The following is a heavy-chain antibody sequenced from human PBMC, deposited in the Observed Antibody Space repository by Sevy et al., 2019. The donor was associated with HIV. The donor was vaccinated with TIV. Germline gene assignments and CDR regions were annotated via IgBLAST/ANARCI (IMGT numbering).Heavy chain of an antibody. Sequence: GGSLRLSCAASGFTFADHAFHWVRQAPGKGLEWVAIISFDGRNKRVAESVKGRFTISRDDSKSTVYLQMTGLRPEDAAVYYCARDHCTDGACFRSGYFDYWGQGTLVTVSS. V-gene: IGHV3-30*04. D-gene: IGHD2-8*01. CDR2: ISFDGRNK. J-gene: IGHJ4*02. CDR1: GFTFADHA. CDR3: ARDHCTDGACFRSGYFDY.